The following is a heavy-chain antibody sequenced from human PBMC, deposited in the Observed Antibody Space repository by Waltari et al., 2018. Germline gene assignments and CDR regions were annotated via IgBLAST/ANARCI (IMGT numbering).Heavy chain of an antibody. Sequence: QVQLVQSGAEVKKPGASVKVPCKASGYTFTGYSMPWVKQAPGQGLEWMGWINPNSGGTNYAQKFQGRVTMTRDTSISTAYMELSRLRSDDTAVYYCARSTYSSSSLGPWGQGTLVTVSS. V-gene: IGHV1-2*02. CDR1: GYTFTGYS. CDR2: INPNSGGT. CDR3: ARSTYSSSSLGP. J-gene: IGHJ5*02. D-gene: IGHD6-6*01.